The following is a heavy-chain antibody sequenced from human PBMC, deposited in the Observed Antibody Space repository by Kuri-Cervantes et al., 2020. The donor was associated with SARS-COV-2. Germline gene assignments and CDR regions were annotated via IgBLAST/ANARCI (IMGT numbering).Heavy chain of an antibody. CDR1: GFTFSSYS. Sequence: ESLKISCAASGFTFSSYSMNWVRQAPGKGLEWVSSIISSSSYIYYADSVKGRFTISRDNAKNSLYLQMNSLRAEETAVYYCARDERWRYCSGGSCYGDYYYGMDDWGQGTTVTVSS. CDR3: ARDERWRYCSGGSCYGDYYYGMDD. D-gene: IGHD2-15*01. J-gene: IGHJ6*02. CDR2: IISSSSYI. V-gene: IGHV3-21*04.